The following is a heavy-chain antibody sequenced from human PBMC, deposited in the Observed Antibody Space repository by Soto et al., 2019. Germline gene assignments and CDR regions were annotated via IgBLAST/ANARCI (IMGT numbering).Heavy chain of an antibody. J-gene: IGHJ6*02. CDR1: GFTFSSYA. Sequence: VRLSCAASGFTFSSYAMSWVRQAPLKGLEWVSAISGSGGSTYYADSVKGRLTISRDNSKNTLYLQMNSLRAEDTAVYYCAKEVVPAATGYYYGMDVWGQGTTVTVSS. CDR3: AKEVVPAATGYYYGMDV. CDR2: ISGSGGST. V-gene: IGHV3-23*01. D-gene: IGHD2-2*01.